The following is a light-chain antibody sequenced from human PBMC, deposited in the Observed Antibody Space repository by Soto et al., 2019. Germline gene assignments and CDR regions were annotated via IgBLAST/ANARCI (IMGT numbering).Light chain of an antibody. V-gene: IGKV3-20*01. CDR2: GAS. CDR1: QSVGSNY. CDR3: HQYGSSPFA. Sequence: EIVLTQSPGTLSLSPGEGATLSCRASQSVGSNYLAWYQQKPGQAPRPLIYGASTRATGIPDRFSGSGSGTDFALTISRLEPEDFAVYYCHQYGSSPFAFGPGTIVDIK. J-gene: IGKJ3*01.